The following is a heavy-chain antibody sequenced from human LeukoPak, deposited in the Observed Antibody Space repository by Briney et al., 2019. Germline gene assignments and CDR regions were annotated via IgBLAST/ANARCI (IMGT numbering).Heavy chain of an antibody. CDR3: ARGLVATIDV. V-gene: IGHV3-48*04. CDR1: GFTFSSYA. D-gene: IGHD5-12*01. Sequence: GGSLRLSCAASGFTFSSYAMGWVRQAPGKGLEWVSYISSSSSTIYYADSVKGRFTISRDNAKNSLYLQMNSLRAEDTAVYYCARGLVATIDVWGQGTLVTVSS. J-gene: IGHJ4*02. CDR2: ISSSSSTI.